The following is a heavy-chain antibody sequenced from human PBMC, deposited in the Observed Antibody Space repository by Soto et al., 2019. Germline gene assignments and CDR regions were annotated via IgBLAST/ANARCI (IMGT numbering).Heavy chain of an antibody. D-gene: IGHD6-19*01. Sequence: SETLSLTCAVSGGSISSGGYYWSWLRQHPGKGLEWIGYIFDSGTTYYNPSLKSRVTISVDPSKSQFSLRLTSVTATDTAVYYCASQASGWYPDYWGQGTLVTVSS. J-gene: IGHJ4*02. CDR3: ASQASGWYPDY. CDR2: IFDSGTT. CDR1: GGSISSGGYY. V-gene: IGHV4-31*11.